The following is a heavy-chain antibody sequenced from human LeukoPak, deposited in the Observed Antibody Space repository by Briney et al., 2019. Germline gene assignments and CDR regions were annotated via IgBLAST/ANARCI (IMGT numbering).Heavy chain of an antibody. J-gene: IGHJ6*03. CDR2: MYTRGST. D-gene: IGHD2-15*01. CDR1: GGSISSGSYF. Sequence: SETLSLTCTVSGGSISSGSYFWNWIRQPAGKGLEWIGRMYTRGSTNYNPSLKSRVTISVDTSKNQFSLKLSSVTAADTAVYYCARVDDCSGGSCYPMGYYYYLDVWGKGTTVTVSS. V-gene: IGHV4-61*02. CDR3: ARVDDCSGGSCYPMGYYYYLDV.